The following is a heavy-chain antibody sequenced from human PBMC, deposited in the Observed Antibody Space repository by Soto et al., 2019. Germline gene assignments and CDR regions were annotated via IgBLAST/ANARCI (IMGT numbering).Heavy chain of an antibody. J-gene: IGHJ3*02. Sequence: QVQLEQSGAEVKNPGASVKVSCKASGYTFTSYYMHWVRQAPGQGLEWMGVINPGGGITSYAENLHGRVTMTRDTSTSTVYMELRSLRSEDTAIYYCGGVGWEVAHDAFDIWGKGTMVTVSS. CDR2: INPGGGIT. D-gene: IGHD1-26*01. CDR3: GGVGWEVAHDAFDI. V-gene: IGHV1-46*01. CDR1: GYTFTSYY.